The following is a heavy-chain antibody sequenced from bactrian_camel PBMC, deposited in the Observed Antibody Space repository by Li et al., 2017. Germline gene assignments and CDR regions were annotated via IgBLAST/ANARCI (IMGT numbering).Heavy chain of an antibody. J-gene: IGHJ6*01. Sequence: HVQLVESGGGSVQSGGSLRLTCTAPGYASAIKCWGWFRQAPGKEREGIASIDSDGSTSYADSVKGRFTISIDNTKNTLYLQMNSLKPEDTAMYYCAARSSSSGTCYHSKGRGFFGYWGQGTQVTVS. CDR2: IDSDGST. CDR1: GYASAIKC. D-gene: IGHD2*01. CDR3: AARSSSSGTCYHSKGRGFFGY. V-gene: IGHV3S53*01.